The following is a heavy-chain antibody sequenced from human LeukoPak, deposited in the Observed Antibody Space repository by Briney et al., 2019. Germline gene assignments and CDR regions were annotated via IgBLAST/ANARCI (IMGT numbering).Heavy chain of an antibody. Sequence: SETLSLTCTASGGSISSSRYYWGWIRQPPGKGLEWIGSIYYSGSTYYNPSLKSRVTISVDTSKTQFSLKLSSVTAADTAVYYCARVPYYYDTSGYTVGSYYYYMDAWGKGTRVTVSS. D-gene: IGHD3-22*01. CDR1: GGSISSSRYY. CDR3: ARVPYYYDTSGYTVGSYYYYMDA. J-gene: IGHJ6*03. V-gene: IGHV4-39*07. CDR2: IYYSGST.